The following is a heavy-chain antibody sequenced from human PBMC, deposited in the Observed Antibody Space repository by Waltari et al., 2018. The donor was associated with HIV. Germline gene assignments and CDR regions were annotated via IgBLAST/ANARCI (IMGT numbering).Heavy chain of an antibody. D-gene: IGHD2-2*01. CDR3: ARGGVPAAENYYYYGMDV. CDR2: IWYDGSNK. CDR1: GFTFSSYG. V-gene: IGHV3-33*01. Sequence: QVQLVESGGGVVQPGRSLRLSCAASGFTFSSYGMHWVRQAPGKGLEWVAVIWYDGSNKYYAYSVKGRFTISRDNSKNTLYLQMNSLRAEDTAVYYCARGGVPAAENYYYYGMDVWGQGTTVTVSS. J-gene: IGHJ6*02.